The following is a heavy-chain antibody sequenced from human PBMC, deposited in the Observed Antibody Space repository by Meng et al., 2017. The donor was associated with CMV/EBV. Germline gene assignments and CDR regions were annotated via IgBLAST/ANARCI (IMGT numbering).Heavy chain of an antibody. D-gene: IGHD5-12*01. CDR2: IYPGDSDT. J-gene: IGHJ5*02. V-gene: IGHV5-51*07. CDR3: ARHGGIYSGYDNNWFDP. CDR1: GYSFTSYW. Sequence: KVSCKGSGYSFTSYWIGWVHQRPGKGLEWMGIIYPGDSDTRYSPSFQGQVTISADKSISTAYLQWSSLKASDTAMYYCARHGGIYSGYDNNWFDPWGQGTLVTVSS.